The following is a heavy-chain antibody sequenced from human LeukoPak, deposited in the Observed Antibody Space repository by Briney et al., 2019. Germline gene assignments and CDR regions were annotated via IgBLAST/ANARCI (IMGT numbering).Heavy chain of an antibody. V-gene: IGHV3-7*01. J-gene: IGHJ5*02. CDR1: GFTFSSYW. CDR3: ARDPVRADDFWSGYSNWFDP. CDR2: IKQDGSEK. D-gene: IGHD3-3*01. Sequence: GGSLRLSCAASGFTFSSYWMSWVRQAPGKGLEWVANIKQDGSEKYYVDSVKGRFTISRDNAKNSLYLQMNSLRAEDTAVYYCARDPVRADDFWSGYSNWFDPWGQGTLVTVSS.